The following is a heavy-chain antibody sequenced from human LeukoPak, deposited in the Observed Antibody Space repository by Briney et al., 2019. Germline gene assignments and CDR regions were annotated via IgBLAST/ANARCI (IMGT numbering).Heavy chain of an antibody. J-gene: IGHJ3*02. V-gene: IGHV3-33*06. D-gene: IGHD3-22*01. CDR3: AKVPYYYDSSGSLAFDI. Sequence: PGRSLRLSCAASGFTFSSYGMHWVRQAPGKGLEWVAVIWYDGSNKYYADSVKGRFTISRDNSKNTLYLQMTSLRAEDTAVYYCAKVPYYYDSSGSLAFDIWGQGTMVTVSS. CDR2: IWYDGSNK. CDR1: GFTFSSYG.